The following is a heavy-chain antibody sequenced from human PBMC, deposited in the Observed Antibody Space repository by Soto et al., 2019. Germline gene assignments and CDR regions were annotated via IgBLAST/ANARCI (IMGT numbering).Heavy chain of an antibody. V-gene: IGHV3-48*02. J-gene: IGHJ6*04. CDR2: LSSSTTPI. Sequence: GGSLRLSCAGSGFTFSSYSMNWVRQAPGKGEECISYLSSSTTPIYYAASVKPRFPPSIDNAKTSLSLQISSLRDEDTAVYYCARECFYGSGSYYYYYYGMYLWGTGTTVTVSS. D-gene: IGHD3-10*01. CDR3: ARECFYGSGSYYYYYYGMYL. CDR1: GFTFSSYS.